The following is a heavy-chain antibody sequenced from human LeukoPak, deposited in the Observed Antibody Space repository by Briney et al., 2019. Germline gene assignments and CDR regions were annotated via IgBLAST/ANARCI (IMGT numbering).Heavy chain of an antibody. V-gene: IGHV4-34*01. D-gene: IGHD5-18*01. Sequence: PSETLSLTCAVYGGSFSGYYWSWIRQPPGKGPEWIGEINHSGSTNYNPSLKSRVTISVDTSKNQFSLKLSSVTAADTAVYYCAREGISTGIQLWFGPGYYGMDVWGQGTTVTVSS. CDR1: GGSFSGYY. CDR2: INHSGST. CDR3: AREGISTGIQLWFGPGYYGMDV. J-gene: IGHJ6*02.